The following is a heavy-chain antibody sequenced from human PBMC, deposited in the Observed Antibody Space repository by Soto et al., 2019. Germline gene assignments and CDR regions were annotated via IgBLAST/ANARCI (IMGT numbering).Heavy chain of an antibody. J-gene: IGHJ6*02. CDR3: ARGIKMGAGGTEAV. D-gene: IGHD3-16*01. Sequence: QVQLVQSGAEVKKPGSSVKVSCKASGGTFSSYAISWVRQAPGQGLEWMGGIIPIFGTANYAQKFQGRVTITADEATITAYRELSSLRSEDTAVDYSARGIKMGAGGTEAVWGQGTTVTVSS. CDR2: IIPIFGTA. CDR1: GGTFSSYA. V-gene: IGHV1-69*12.